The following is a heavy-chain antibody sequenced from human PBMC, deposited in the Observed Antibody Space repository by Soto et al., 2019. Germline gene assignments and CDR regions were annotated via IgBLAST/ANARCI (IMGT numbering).Heavy chain of an antibody. J-gene: IGHJ4*02. Sequence: SETLSLTCTVSGGSISNYFWSWIRQPPGKGLEWIGYIYYSGSTNYNPSLKSRVTISVDTSKKQFSLKLSSVTAADTAVYYCAITDKVAVTGTVLDSWGQGTLVTVSS. CDR3: AITDKVAVTGTVLDS. D-gene: IGHD6-13*01. CDR1: GGSISNYF. CDR2: IYYSGST. V-gene: IGHV4-59*01.